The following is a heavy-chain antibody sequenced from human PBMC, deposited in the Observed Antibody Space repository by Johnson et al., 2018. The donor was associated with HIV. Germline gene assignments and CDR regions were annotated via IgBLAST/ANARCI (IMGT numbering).Heavy chain of an antibody. V-gene: IGHV3-30*04. CDR2: ISYDGSNN. CDR1: GFTFSSYA. J-gene: IGHJ3*02. CDR3: ARGDFWSGYPDAFDI. Sequence: VQLVESGGGVVQPGRSLRLSCAASGFTFSSYAMHWVRKAPGKGLEWVAVISYDGSNNYYADSVKGRFTISRDNSKNTLYLQMNSLRAEDTAVYYCARGDFWSGYPDAFDIWGQGTMVTVSS. D-gene: IGHD3-3*01.